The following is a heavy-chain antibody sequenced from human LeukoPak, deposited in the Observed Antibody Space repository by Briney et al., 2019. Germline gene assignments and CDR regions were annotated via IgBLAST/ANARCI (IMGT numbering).Heavy chain of an antibody. CDR2: ISYDGSNK. CDR1: GFTFSSYG. CDR3: ARAVAGTIDY. V-gene: IGHV3-30*03. Sequence: GRSLRLSCAASGFTFSSYGMHWVRQAPGKGLEWVAVISYDGSNKYYADSVKGRFTISRDNSKNTLYLQMNSLRAGDTAVYYCARAVAGTIDYWGQGTLVTVSS. J-gene: IGHJ4*02. D-gene: IGHD6-19*01.